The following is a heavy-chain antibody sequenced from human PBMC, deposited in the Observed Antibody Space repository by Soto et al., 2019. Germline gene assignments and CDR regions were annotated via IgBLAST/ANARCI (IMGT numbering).Heavy chain of an antibody. V-gene: IGHV4-61*01. D-gene: IGHD2-15*01. Sequence: SETLSLTCSVSGGSVSNKTYYWSWIRQPPGKRREWVGYDYYSGTTNYNSSLKSRVTISVDLSKNQFSLRLSSVTTDDTAPYYCATTRAVPNTRRSRYVFDYWGQGTLVTVSS. CDR2: DYYSGTT. CDR3: ATTRAVPNTRRSRYVFDY. CDR1: GGSVSNKTYY. J-gene: IGHJ4*02.